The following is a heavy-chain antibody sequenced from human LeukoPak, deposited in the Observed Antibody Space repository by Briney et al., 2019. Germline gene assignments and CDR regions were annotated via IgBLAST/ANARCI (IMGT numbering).Heavy chain of an antibody. J-gene: IGHJ4*02. CDR2: IENGGIAT. Sequence: PGGSLTLSCAASGFPLNSRWMHWVRQAPGKGLMWVSRIENGGIATTYAESVKGRFTISRDDAKNTLYLQMNSLRLDDTAVYFCVRGGARSHDYWGQGTLVTVSS. CDR1: GFPLNSRW. V-gene: IGHV3-74*03. CDR3: VRGGARSHDY. D-gene: IGHD1-26*01.